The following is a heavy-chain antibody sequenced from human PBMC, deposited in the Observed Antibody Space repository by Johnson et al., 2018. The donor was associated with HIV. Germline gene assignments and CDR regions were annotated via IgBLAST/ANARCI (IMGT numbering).Heavy chain of an antibody. V-gene: IGHV3-30-3*02. J-gene: IGHJ3*02. CDR1: GFTFSSYA. Sequence: QVQLVESGGGLVKPGGSLRLSCAASGFTFSSYAMHWVRQAPGKGLEWVAVISYDGSNKYYADSVKGRFTISRDTSKNTLYLQMNSLRAEDTAVYYCAKSPLGVGIFSAFDIWGQGTMVTVSS. CDR2: ISYDGSNK. CDR3: AKSPLGVGIFSAFDI. D-gene: IGHD2-21*01.